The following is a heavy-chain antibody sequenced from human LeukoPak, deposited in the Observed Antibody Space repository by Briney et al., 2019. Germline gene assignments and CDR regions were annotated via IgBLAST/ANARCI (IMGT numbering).Heavy chain of an antibody. J-gene: IGHJ4*02. V-gene: IGHV4-34*01. CDR3: ARDGDDGPFDY. D-gene: IGHD4-17*01. CDR1: GGSFSGYY. Sequence: SETLSLTCAVYGGSFSGYYWSWIHQPPGKGLEWIGEINHSGSTNYNPSLKSRVTISVDTSKNQFSLKLSSVTAADTAVYYCARDGDDGPFDYWGQGTLVTDSS. CDR2: INHSGST.